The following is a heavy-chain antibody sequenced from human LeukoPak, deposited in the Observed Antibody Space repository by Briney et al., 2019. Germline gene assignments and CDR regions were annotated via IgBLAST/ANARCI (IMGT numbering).Heavy chain of an antibody. CDR1: GFTFSTYG. Sequence: GGSLRLSCAASGFTFSTYGMHWVRQAPGKGLEWVSSISSSSSYIYYAGSVKGRFTISRDNAKNSLYLQMNSLRAEDTAVYYCARDLLAYCGGDCYSDAFDIWGQGQWSPSLQ. CDR2: ISSSSSYI. D-gene: IGHD2-21*02. V-gene: IGHV3-21*01. CDR3: ARDLLAYCGGDCYSDAFDI. J-gene: IGHJ3*02.